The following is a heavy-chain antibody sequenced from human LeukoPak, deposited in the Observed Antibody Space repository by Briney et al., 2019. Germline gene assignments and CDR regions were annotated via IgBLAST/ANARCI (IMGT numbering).Heavy chain of an antibody. V-gene: IGHV3-30*04. J-gene: IGHJ4*02. CDR1: GFTFSSYA. CDR3: ARWVVAATPYFDY. CDR2: ISYDGSNK. Sequence: GGSLRLSCAASGFTFSSYAMHWVRQAPGKGLEWVAVISYDGSNKYYADSVKGRFTISRDNSKNTLYLQMNSLRAEDTAVYYCARWVVAATPYFDYWGQGTLVTASS. D-gene: IGHD2-15*01.